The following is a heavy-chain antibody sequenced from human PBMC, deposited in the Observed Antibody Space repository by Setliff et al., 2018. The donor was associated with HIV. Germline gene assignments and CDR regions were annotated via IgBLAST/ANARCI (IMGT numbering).Heavy chain of an antibody. V-gene: IGHV1-69*13. Sequence: SVKVSCKASGGTFSSYAVSWVRQAPGQGLEWMGGIIPMFDTANYAEKFHGRVTITADESTSIVYMELSSVRSEDTAVYFCARASYSGYKWAYYYYYTDVWGKGTTVTVSS. CDR2: IIPMFDTA. D-gene: IGHD5-12*01. CDR3: ARASYSGYKWAYYYYYTDV. CDR1: GGTFSSYA. J-gene: IGHJ6*03.